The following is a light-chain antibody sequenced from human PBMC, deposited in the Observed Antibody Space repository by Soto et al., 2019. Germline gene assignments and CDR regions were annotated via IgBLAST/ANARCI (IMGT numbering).Light chain of an antibody. Sequence: GLTQSPAVLSLSPGERATLSCRASQSIGNFLAWYQQKPGQPPRLLIFDASNRAAGVPARFSGSGSGTDFTLTIRSLEPEDFAVYYCQQYGSSPKTFGQGTKV. CDR2: DAS. CDR3: QQYGSSPKT. V-gene: IGKV3-11*01. J-gene: IGKJ1*01. CDR1: QSIGNF.